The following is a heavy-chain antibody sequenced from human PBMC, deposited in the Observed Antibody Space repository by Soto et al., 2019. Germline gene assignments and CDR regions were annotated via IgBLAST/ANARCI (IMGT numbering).Heavy chain of an antibody. D-gene: IGHD6-6*01. Sequence: GGSLRLSCAASGFTFSSYAVSWARQTPGKGLEWVSTISASGAYTYYADSVKGRLTISRDNSKNTLYLQMRSLRAGDTATYYCAKEVIAARPYYFDYWGQGTLVTVSS. J-gene: IGHJ4*02. CDR3: AKEVIAARPYYFDY. V-gene: IGHV3-23*01. CDR1: GFTFSSYA. CDR2: ISASGAYT.